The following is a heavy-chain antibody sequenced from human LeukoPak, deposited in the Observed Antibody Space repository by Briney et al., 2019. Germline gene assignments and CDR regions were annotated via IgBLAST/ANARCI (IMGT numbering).Heavy chain of an antibody. CDR2: IKQDGSEK. J-gene: IGHJ4*02. CDR3: VRGPHIAATSY. D-gene: IGHD6-25*01. V-gene: IGHV3-7*03. Sequence: GGSLRLSCVASGFSFNNHRMTWVRQAPGKGLEWVANIKQDGSEKQYVDSVKGRFAISRDNAKKSLYLQINTLRAEDTAVYYCVRGPHIAATSYWGQGTLVTVSS. CDR1: GFSFNNHR.